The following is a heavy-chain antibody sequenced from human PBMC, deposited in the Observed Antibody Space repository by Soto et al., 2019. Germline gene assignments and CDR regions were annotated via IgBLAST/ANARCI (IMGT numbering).Heavy chain of an antibody. Sequence: QVHLVQSGAEVKKPGSSVKVSCTASGGTCGSYTVTWVRQAPGQGLEWMGEILPMFGTASYAQQFQGRVTLTADKSTTTAHMELSSLSSDDTAVDFCARQKAMPPHFYSGMDVWGQGTTVTVSS. CDR3: ARQKAMPPHFYSGMDV. CDR2: ILPMFGTA. J-gene: IGHJ6*02. D-gene: IGHD2-2*01. V-gene: IGHV1-69*06. CDR1: GGTCGSYT.